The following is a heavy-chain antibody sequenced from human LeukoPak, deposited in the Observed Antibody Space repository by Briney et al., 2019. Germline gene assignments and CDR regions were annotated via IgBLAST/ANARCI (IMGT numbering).Heavy chain of an antibody. D-gene: IGHD3-10*01. V-gene: IGHV4-34*01. CDR3: ARHGIPRRFSPYTYYYGSGSANFDY. Sequence: SETLSLTCAVYGGSFSGYYWSWIRQPPGKGLEWIGEINHSGSTNYNPSLKSRVTISVDTSKNQFSLKLSSVTAADTAVYYCARHGIPRRFSPYTYYYGSGSANFDYWGQGTLVTVSS. CDR2: INHSGST. J-gene: IGHJ4*02. CDR1: GGSFSGYY.